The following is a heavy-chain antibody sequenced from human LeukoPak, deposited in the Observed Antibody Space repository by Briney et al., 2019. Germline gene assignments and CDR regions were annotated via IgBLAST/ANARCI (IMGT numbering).Heavy chain of an antibody. D-gene: IGHD4-23*01. J-gene: IGHJ1*01. Sequence: GGSLRLSCAASGLIFNGYSMNWVRRAPGKGLEWVSYIRSSSSIIYYADSVKGRFTISRDNAKNTLFLQMNSLRAEDTAVYYCYGGNADHWGQGTLVTVSS. CDR1: GLIFNGYS. V-gene: IGHV3-48*04. CDR3: YGGNADH. CDR2: IRSSSSII.